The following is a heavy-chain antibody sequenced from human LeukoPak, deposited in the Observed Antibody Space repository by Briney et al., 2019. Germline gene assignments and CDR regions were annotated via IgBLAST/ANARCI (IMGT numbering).Heavy chain of an antibody. D-gene: IGHD3-3*01. CDR1: GFTFSNYN. J-gene: IGHJ5*02. V-gene: IGHV3-21*04. CDR3: ARQNFGSPRWFDP. CDR2: ISSRSSSI. Sequence: GGSLRLSCAASGFTFSNYNMNWVRQAPGKGLEWVSSISSRSSSINYADSVKGRFTISRDKSKNTLYLHMNSLRAEDTAAYFCARQNFGSPRWFDPWGQGTLVTVSS.